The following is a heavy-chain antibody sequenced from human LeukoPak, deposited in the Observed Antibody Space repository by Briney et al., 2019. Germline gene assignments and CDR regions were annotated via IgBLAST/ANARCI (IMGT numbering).Heavy chain of an antibody. Sequence: PGGSLRLSCAASGFTFSSYEMNWVRQAPGKGLEWVSYISSSGSTIYYADSVKGRFTISRDNAKNSLYLQMNSLRAEDTAVYYCARDGMSYYDSSVGWGQGTLVTVSS. J-gene: IGHJ4*02. D-gene: IGHD3-22*01. V-gene: IGHV3-48*03. CDR2: ISSSGSTI. CDR3: ARDGMSYYDSSVG. CDR1: GFTFSSYE.